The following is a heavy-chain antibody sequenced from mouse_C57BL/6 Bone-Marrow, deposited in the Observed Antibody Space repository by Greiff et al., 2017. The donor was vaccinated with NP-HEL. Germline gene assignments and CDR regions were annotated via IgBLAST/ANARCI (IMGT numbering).Heavy chain of an antibody. D-gene: IGHD2-3*01. J-gene: IGHJ2*01. CDR2: ISDGGSYT. CDR3: ARADGYYYFDY. Sequence: EVHLVESGGRLVKPGGSLKLSCAASGFTFSSYAMSWVRQTPEKRLEWVATISDGGSYTYYPDNVKGRFTISRDNAKNNLYLQMSHLKSEDTAMYYCARADGYYYFDYWGQGTTLTVSS. V-gene: IGHV5-4*01. CDR1: GFTFSSYA.